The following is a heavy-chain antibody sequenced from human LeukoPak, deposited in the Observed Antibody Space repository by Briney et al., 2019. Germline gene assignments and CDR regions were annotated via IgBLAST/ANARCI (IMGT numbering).Heavy chain of an antibody. D-gene: IGHD1-26*01. CDR3: ARDTGSGNYFDY. CDR2: IYTGGTT. V-gene: IGHV3-53*01. J-gene: IGHJ4*02. CDR1: GFTVSGNY. Sequence: GGSLRLSCAASGFTVSGNYMSWVRQAPGKGLEWVSVIYTGGTTYYADSVKGRFTISRDNSKNTLYLQMNSLRVEDTAVYYCARDTGSGNYFDYWGQGALVTVSS.